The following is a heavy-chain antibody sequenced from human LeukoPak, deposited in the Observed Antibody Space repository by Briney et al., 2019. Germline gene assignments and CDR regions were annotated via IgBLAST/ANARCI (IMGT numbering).Heavy chain of an antibody. CDR1: GFIFSNFW. J-gene: IGHJ4*02. CDR3: ARRQAVAFDY. CDR2: INQDGSEK. Sequence: GGSLRLSCAASGFIFSNFWIYWVRQAPGKGLEWVPNINQDGSEKYFVDSVKGRFTISRDNPKNSLFLQMNSLRAEDTAVYYCARRQAVAFDYWGQGTLVTVSS. V-gene: IGHV3-7*03. D-gene: IGHD6-19*01.